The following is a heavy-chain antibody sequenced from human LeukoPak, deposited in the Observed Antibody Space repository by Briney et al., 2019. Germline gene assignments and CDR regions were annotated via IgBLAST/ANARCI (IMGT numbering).Heavy chain of an antibody. V-gene: IGHV3-7*01. CDR2: IKQDGGEK. Sequence: GGSLRLSCAASGFTFGSYWMSWVRQAPGKGLECVANIKQDGGEKYFADSVRGRFTISRDNAKTSLYLQMDSLRAEDTAVYYCARGGGPAFDYWGQGTLATVSS. J-gene: IGHJ4*02. CDR1: GFTFGSYW. CDR3: ARGGGPAFDY.